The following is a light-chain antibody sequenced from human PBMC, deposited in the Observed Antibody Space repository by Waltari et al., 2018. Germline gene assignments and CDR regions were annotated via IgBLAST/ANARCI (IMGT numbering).Light chain of an antibody. CDR1: SANVGRYDY. V-gene: IGLV2-11*01. CDR3: SSYAGFYTLV. CDR2: EVS. J-gene: IGLJ2*01. Sequence: QSALTQPRSVSGSPGQSVPVSCTGPSANVGRYDYFSWYQQYPTKAPKLLIFEVSRRPSGVPDLFSGSKSGNTASLTISGLQAEDEADYYCSSYAGFYTLVFGGGTTVTVL.